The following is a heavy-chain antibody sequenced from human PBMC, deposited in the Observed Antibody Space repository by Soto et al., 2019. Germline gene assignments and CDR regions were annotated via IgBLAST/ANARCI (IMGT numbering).Heavy chain of an antibody. CDR2: IKSKTDGGTT. V-gene: IGHV3-15*07. J-gene: IGHJ4*02. D-gene: IGHD3-9*01. CDR3: TTVLPYYDILTGYYHPIDY. CDR1: GFTFSNAW. Sequence: GGSLRLSCAASGFTFSNAWMNWVRQAPGKGLEWVGRIKSKTDGGTTDYAASVKGRFTISRDDSKNTLYLQVNSLKTEDTAVYYCTTVLPYYDILTGYYHPIDYWGQGTLVTVSS.